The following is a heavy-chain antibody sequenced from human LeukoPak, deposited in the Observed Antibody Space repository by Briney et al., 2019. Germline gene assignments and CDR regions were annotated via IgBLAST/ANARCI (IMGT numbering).Heavy chain of an antibody. CDR2: ISSNRGST. D-gene: IGHD1-7*01. CDR1: GFTFSSYS. CDR3: ARGRTGTAKPSFDY. J-gene: IGHJ4*02. Sequence: PGGSLRLSCAASGFTFSSYSMNWVRQAPGKGLEYVSAISSNRGSTYYANSVKGRFTISRDNSKNTLYLQMGSLRAEDMAVYYCARGRTGTAKPSFDYWGEGTLVTVSS. V-gene: IGHV3-64*01.